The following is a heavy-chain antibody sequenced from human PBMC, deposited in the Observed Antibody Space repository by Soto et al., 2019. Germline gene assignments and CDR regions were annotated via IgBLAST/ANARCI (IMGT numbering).Heavy chain of an antibody. CDR1: GYTFTTYD. J-gene: IGHJ5*02. Sequence: QFQLVQSGAEVKKPGASVKVSCKASGYTFTTYDISWVRQAPGQGLEWMGRISAYNGNTNYAQKLQGRVTLTTDTSTSTDYMELRSLRSDDTAVYYCARVGGYCSSTTCYRWFDPWGQGTLVTVSS. CDR3: ARVGGYCSSTTCYRWFDP. D-gene: IGHD2-2*01. V-gene: IGHV1-18*04. CDR2: ISAYNGNT.